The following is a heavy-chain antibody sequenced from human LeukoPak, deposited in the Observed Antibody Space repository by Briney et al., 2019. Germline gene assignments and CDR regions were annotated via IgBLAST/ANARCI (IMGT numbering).Heavy chain of an antibody. CDR1: GGTFSNYA. Sequence: ASVKVSCKASGGTFSNYAISWVRQAPGQGLEWMGGIIPIFGTANYAQKFQGRVTITADESTSTAYMELSSLRSEDTAVYYCARPAASPLYYSLDHRGQGTLVTVSS. CDR3: ARPAASPLYYSLDH. CDR2: IIPIFGTA. V-gene: IGHV1-69*13. J-gene: IGHJ4*02. D-gene: IGHD3-16*01.